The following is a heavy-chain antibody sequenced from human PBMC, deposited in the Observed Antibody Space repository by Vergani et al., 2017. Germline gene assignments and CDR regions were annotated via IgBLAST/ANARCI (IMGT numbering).Heavy chain of an antibody. CDR2: INPNSGGT. CDR3: ARGTPPLRFLEWLLYS. D-gene: IGHD3-3*01. J-gene: IGHJ4*02. CDR1: GYTFTGYY. Sequence: QVQLVQSGAEVKKPGASVKVSCKASGYTFTGYYMHWVRQAPGQGLEGMGWINPNSGGTNYAQKFQGRVTMTRDTSISTAYMELSRLRSDDTAVYYCARGTPPLRFLEWLLYSWGQGTLVTVSS. V-gene: IGHV1-2*02.